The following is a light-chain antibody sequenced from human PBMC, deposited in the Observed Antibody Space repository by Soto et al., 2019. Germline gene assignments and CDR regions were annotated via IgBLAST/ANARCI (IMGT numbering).Light chain of an antibody. CDR2: RNS. CDR1: ASTIGRNY. J-gene: IGLJ1*01. CDR3: AAWDDNLSGFYV. Sequence: QSVLTQSPSASGTPGQRVTISCSGSASTIGRNYVYWYQQLPGTAPKLLIYRNSQRPSGVPDRFSGSKSGTSASLVISGLRSEDEADYYCAAWDDNLSGFYVFGDGTKLTVL. V-gene: IGLV1-47*01.